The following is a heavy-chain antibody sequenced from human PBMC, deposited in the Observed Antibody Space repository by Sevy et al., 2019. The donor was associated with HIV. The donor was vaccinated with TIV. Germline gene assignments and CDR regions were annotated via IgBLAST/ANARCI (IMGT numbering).Heavy chain of an antibody. CDR3: AKGGQWLVRDWFDP. CDR1: GFTFSSYG. V-gene: IGHV3-30*18. J-gene: IGHJ5*02. Sequence: GGSPRLSCAASGFTFSSYGMHWVRQAPGKGLDWVTVISYDGSTKYYADSVKGRFTISRDNSKNTLYLQMNSLRVEDTAVYYCAKGGQWLVRDWFDPWGQGTLVTVSS. CDR2: ISYDGSTK. D-gene: IGHD6-19*01.